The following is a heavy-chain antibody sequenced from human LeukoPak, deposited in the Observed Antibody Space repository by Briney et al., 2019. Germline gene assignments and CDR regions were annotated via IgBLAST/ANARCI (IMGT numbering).Heavy chain of an antibody. Sequence: GGSLRLSCAASGFTFSNYWMNWVRQAPGKGLEWVASIKEDGSEKYYVDSVKGRFTISRDNAKNSLYLQMNSLRAEDTAVYYCARYGYYDTSGYKAFDYWGQGTPVTVSS. CDR3: ARYGYYDTSGYKAFDY. D-gene: IGHD3-22*01. CDR1: GFTFSNYW. J-gene: IGHJ4*02. CDR2: IKEDGSEK. V-gene: IGHV3-7*05.